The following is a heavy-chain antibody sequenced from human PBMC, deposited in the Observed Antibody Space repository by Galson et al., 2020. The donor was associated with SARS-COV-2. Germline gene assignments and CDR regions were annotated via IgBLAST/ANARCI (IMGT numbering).Heavy chain of an antibody. D-gene: IGHD2-15*01. Sequence: GGSLRLSCAASGFTFSDHYMDWVRQAPGKGLEWVGRTRNKANSYTTEYAASVKGRFTISRDDSKNSLYLQMNSLKTEDTAVYYCARGKQYCSGGSCYSSYYFDYWGQGTLVTVSS. V-gene: IGHV3-72*01. CDR1: GFTFSDHY. CDR2: TRNKANSYTT. CDR3: ARGKQYCSGGSCYSSYYFDY. J-gene: IGHJ4*02.